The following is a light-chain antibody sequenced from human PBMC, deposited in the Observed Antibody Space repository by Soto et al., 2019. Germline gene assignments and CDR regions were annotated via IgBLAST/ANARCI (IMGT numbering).Light chain of an antibody. J-gene: IGLJ1*01. CDR3: GSYTTTSYV. CDR2: EVT. Sequence: QSVLTQPASVSGSPGQSITISCTGASSDLGNYNYVSWFQQHPGKAPKLFVYEVTNRPSGVSSRFSGSKSGNTASLTISGLQAEDEADYYCGSYTTTSYVFGSGTKVTVL. V-gene: IGLV2-14*01. CDR1: SSDLGNYNY.